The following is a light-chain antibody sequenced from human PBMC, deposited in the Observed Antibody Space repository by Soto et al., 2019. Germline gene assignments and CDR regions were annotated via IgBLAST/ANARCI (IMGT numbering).Light chain of an antibody. CDR2: GAS. V-gene: IGKV3-20*01. CDR1: QSVSSSY. CDR3: QQYGSSPMYT. J-gene: IGKJ2*01. Sequence: EIVLTQSPGTLPLSPVERATLSCRASQSVSSSYFAWYQQKPGQAPRLLIYGASGRATGIPDRFSGSGSGTDFTLTISRLEPEDFEMYYCQQYGSSPMYTFGQGTKLEIK.